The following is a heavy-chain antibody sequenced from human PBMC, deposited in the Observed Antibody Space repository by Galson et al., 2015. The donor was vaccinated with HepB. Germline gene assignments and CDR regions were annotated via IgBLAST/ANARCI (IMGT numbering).Heavy chain of an antibody. D-gene: IGHD6-6*01. CDR2: ILPLLDIT. Sequence: SVKVSCKASGGTFSSSTVSWVRQAPGQGPEWMGRILPLLDITHYAQMFQGRVSITADQATSTAYMELSSLRSEDTALYYCASTERSEIAARQGASEIWGHGTMVSVSS. J-gene: IGHJ3*02. CDR3: ASTERSEIAARQGASEI. V-gene: IGHV1-69*02. CDR1: GGTFSSST.